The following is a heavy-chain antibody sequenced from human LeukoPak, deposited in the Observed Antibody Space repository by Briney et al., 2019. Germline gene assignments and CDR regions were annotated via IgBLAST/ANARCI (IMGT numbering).Heavy chain of an antibody. V-gene: IGHV4-34*01. CDR2: INHSGST. CDR3: ASNEVVPAAIMGTPYYYYYGMDV. J-gene: IGHJ6*02. CDR1: GGSFSGYY. D-gene: IGHD2-2*02. Sequence: SETLSLTCAVYGGSFSGYYWSWIRQPPGKGLEWIGEINHSGSTNYNPSLKSRVTISVDTSKNLFSLKLSSVTAADTAVYYCASNEVVPAAIMGTPYYYYYGMDVWGQGTTVTVSS.